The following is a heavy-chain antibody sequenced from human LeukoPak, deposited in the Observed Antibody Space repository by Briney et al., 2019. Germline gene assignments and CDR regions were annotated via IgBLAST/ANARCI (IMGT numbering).Heavy chain of an antibody. CDR2: TSYDGSNK. V-gene: IGHV3-30-3*01. CDR1: GFTFSSYA. D-gene: IGHD3-16*01. Sequence: PGRSLRLSCAASGFTFSSYAMHWVRQAPGKGLEWVAVTSYDGSNKYYADSVKGRFTISRDNSENTLYLQMNSLRAEDTAVYYCAKGDYYYYYYMDVWGKGTTVTVSS. J-gene: IGHJ6*03. CDR3: AKGDYYYYYYMDV.